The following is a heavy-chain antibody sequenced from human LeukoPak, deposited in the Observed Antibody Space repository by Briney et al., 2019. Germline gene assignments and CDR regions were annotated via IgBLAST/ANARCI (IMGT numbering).Heavy chain of an antibody. V-gene: IGHV1-69*04. D-gene: IGHD4-17*01. Sequence: GAPVKVSCKASGGTFSSYAISWVRQAPGQGLEWMGRIIPILGIANYAQKFQGRVTITADKSTSTAYMELSSLRSEDTAVYYCARDLMTTVTQRRLWYFDLWGRGTLVTVSS. CDR1: GGTFSSYA. CDR3: ARDLMTTVTQRRLWYFDL. J-gene: IGHJ2*01. CDR2: IIPILGIA.